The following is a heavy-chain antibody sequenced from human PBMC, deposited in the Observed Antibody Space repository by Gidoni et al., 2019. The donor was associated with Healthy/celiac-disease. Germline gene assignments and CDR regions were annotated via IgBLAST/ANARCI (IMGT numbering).Heavy chain of an antibody. V-gene: IGHV3-21*01. CDR2: ISSSSSYI. D-gene: IGHD3-22*01. CDR3: AREVSADSSGYYHDAFDI. J-gene: IGHJ3*02. CDR1: GFTFSRHT. Sequence: EVQLVESGGGLVKPVGSLRLSCAAFGFTFSRHTMNWVRQAPGKGLEWVSSISSSSSYIYYADSVKGRFTISRDNAKNSLYLQMNSLRAEDTAVYYCAREVSADSSGYYHDAFDIWGQGTMVTVSS.